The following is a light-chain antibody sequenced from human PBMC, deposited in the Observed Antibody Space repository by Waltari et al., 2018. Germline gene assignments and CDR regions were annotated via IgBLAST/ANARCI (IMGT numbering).Light chain of an antibody. CDR2: DVS. Sequence: QSALTQPASVSGSPGQSISISCMGTRSDSVTFNLVSWYLQYPGTASNLLLYDVSPRPSGVSNRFSGSKSGNTASLTISGLQAEDEAIYYCCSYAGSRTWVFGGGAKLTVL. J-gene: IGLJ3*02. CDR3: CSYAGSRTWV. CDR1: RSDSVTFNL. V-gene: IGLV2-23*02.